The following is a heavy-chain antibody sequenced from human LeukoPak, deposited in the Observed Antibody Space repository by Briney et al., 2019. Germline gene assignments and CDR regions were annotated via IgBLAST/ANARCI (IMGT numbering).Heavy chain of an antibody. CDR2: IIPIFGTA. CDR3: ARDIYSGYDFGD. J-gene: IGHJ4*02. V-gene: IGHV1-69*06. CDR1: GGTSSSYA. D-gene: IGHD5-12*01. Sequence: GAPVKVSCKASGGTSSSYAISWVRQAPGQGLEWMGGIIPIFGTANYAQKFQGRVTITADKSTSTAYMELSSLRSEDTAVYYCARDIYSGYDFGDWGQGTLVTVSS.